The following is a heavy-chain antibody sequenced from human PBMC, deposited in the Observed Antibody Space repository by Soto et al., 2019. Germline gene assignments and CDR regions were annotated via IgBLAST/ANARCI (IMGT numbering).Heavy chain of an antibody. J-gene: IGHJ4*02. CDR1: GGSISSGVYY. D-gene: IGHD3-10*01. V-gene: IGHV4-31*03. CDR3: ASNSRVRGVPTPFDY. CDR2: IYYSGST. Sequence: SETLSLTCTVSGGSISSGVYYWSWIRQHQGKGLEWIGYIYYSGSTYYNPSLKSRVTISVDTSKNQFSLKLSSVTAADTAVYYFASNSRVRGVPTPFDYWGQGTLVTVSS.